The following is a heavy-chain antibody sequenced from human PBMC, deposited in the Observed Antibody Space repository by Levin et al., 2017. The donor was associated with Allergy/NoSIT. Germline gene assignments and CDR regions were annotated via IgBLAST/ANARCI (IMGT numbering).Heavy chain of an antibody. V-gene: IGHV3-30*18. J-gene: IGHJ4*02. CDR1: GFIFSSYD. CDR2: VLYDGSNK. Sequence: GGSLRLSCAASGFIFSSYDMHWVRQAPGKGREWVADVLYDGSNKYYADSVKGRFSISRDNSKNTQYLQMNSLRAEDPAVYYCAKRHSTGGQYFDYWGQGTLVTVSS. D-gene: IGHD2/OR15-2a*01. CDR3: AKRHSTGGQYFDY.